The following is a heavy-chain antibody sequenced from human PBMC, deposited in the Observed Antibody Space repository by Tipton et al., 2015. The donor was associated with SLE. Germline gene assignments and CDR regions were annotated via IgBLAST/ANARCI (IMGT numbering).Heavy chain of an antibody. V-gene: IGHV4-34*01. CDR1: GGSFSDYY. Sequence: GLVKPSETLSLTCAVYGGSFSDYYWTWIRQPPGKGLEWIGEINHSESTNYNPSLKSRVTISVDTSKNQFSLKLNSVTAADTAIYYCVRGPRGSSGYPNWGQGTLVTVSS. J-gene: IGHJ4*02. D-gene: IGHD3-22*01. CDR3: VRGPRGSSGYPN. CDR2: INHSEST.